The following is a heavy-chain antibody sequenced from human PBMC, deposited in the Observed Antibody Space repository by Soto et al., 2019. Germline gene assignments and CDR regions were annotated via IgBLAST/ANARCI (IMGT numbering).Heavy chain of an antibody. V-gene: IGHV1-69*02. D-gene: IGHD2-2*01. CDR2: IIPILGIA. J-gene: IGHJ6*02. CDR3: ASSFYCSSTSCRYGMDV. Sequence: SVKVSCKASGGTFSDYSISWVRQAPGQGLEWMGRIIPILGIANYAQKFQGRVTITADKSTSTAYMELSSLRSEDTAVYFCASSFYCSSTSCRYGMDVWGQGTTVTVSS. CDR1: GGTFSDYS.